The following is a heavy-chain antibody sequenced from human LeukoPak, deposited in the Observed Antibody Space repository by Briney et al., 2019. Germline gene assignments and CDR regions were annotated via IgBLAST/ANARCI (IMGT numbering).Heavy chain of an antibody. CDR1: GYRFTTYW. J-gene: IGHJ4*02. CDR3: ARATWEVVSPYYFDY. CDR2: IYPGDSDT. V-gene: IGHV5-51*01. D-gene: IGHD1-26*01. Sequence: GESLKISCKGFGYRFTTYWIGWVCQMPGKGLEWMGIIYPGDSDTRYNPSFQGQVTISADNSISTAYLQWNSLKASDTAMYYCARATWEVVSPYYFDYWGQGTLVTVSS.